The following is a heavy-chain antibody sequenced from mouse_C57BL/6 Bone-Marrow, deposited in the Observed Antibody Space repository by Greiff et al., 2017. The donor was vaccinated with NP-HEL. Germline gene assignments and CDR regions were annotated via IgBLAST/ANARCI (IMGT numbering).Heavy chain of an antibody. Sequence: VQRVESGAELARPGASVKLSCKASGYTFTSYGISWVKQRTGQGLEWIGEIYPRSGNTYYNEKFKGKATLTADKSSSTAYMELRSLTSEDSAVYFCASGSSYPWYFDVWGTGTTVTVSS. CDR1: GYTFTSYG. CDR2: IYPRSGNT. V-gene: IGHV1-81*01. J-gene: IGHJ1*03. CDR3: ASGSSYPWYFDV. D-gene: IGHD1-1*01.